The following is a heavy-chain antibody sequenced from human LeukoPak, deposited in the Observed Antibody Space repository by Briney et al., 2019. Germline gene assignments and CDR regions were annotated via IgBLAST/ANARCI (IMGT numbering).Heavy chain of an antibody. Sequence: ASVKVSCKACGYTFINYYIHWVRQAPGQRLEWMGIINPSAGSTTYAQNFQGRVTMTRDTSTNTVYMELSSLRSEDTAVYFCARQRDSNWFDPWGQGTLVTVSS. CDR2: INPSAGST. CDR1: GYTFINYY. D-gene: IGHD4-11*01. V-gene: IGHV1-46*01. CDR3: ARQRDSNWFDP. J-gene: IGHJ5*02.